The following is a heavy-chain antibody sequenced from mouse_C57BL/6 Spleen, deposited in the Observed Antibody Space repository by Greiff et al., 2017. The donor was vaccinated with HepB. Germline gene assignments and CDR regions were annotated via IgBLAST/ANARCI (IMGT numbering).Heavy chain of an antibody. J-gene: IGHJ4*01. CDR2: ISSGGDYI. V-gene: IGHV5-9-1*02. CDR1: GFTFSSYA. Sequence: EVQVVESGEGLVKPGGSLKLSCAASGFTFSSYAMSWVRQTPEKRLEWVAYISSGGDYIYYADTVKGRFTIARDNARNTLYLQMSRLKSEDTAMYYCTSYAMDYWGQGTSVTVSS. CDR3: TSYAMDY.